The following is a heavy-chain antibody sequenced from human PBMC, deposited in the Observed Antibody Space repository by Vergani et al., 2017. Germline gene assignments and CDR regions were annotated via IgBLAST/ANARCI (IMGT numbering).Heavy chain of an antibody. V-gene: IGHV3-11*01. J-gene: IGHJ3*02. Sequence: QVQLVESGGGLVKPGGSLRPSCAASGFSFSDHYMTWIRQAPGKGLEWVSYISNSGNTIEYADSVKGRFSISRDNAKSSLFLQMDSLGAEDTAVYYCARNHRDYNNYPGTFDIWGQGSMVTVSS. D-gene: IGHD5-24*01. CDR1: GFSFSDHY. CDR3: ARNHRDYNNYPGTFDI. CDR2: ISNSGNTI.